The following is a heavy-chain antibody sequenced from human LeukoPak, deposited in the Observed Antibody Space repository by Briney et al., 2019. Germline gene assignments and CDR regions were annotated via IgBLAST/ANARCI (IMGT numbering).Heavy chain of an antibody. Sequence: SETLSLTCTVSGGSISSGGYYWSWIRQPPGKGLEWIGYIYHSGSTYYTPSLKSRVTISVDRSKNQFSLKLSSVTAADTAVYYCARGPFTMVRGVIITQLDYWGQGTLVTVSS. D-gene: IGHD3-10*01. CDR3: ARGPFTMVRGVIITQLDY. CDR2: IYHSGST. V-gene: IGHV4-30-2*01. J-gene: IGHJ4*02. CDR1: GGSISSGGYY.